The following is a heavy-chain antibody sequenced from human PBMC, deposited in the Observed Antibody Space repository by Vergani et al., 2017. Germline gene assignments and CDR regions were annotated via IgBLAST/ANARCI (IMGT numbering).Heavy chain of an antibody. Sequence: QVQLEESGPGLVKPSETLSLTCTVSGGSFNTYYWSWIRQPPGKGLEWIGYIYYSGSTNYNPSLKSRVTISVDTSKNQFSLKLSSVTAADTAVYYCASSYVRYYYYYMDVWGKGTTVTVSS. J-gene: IGHJ6*03. CDR1: GGSFNTYY. D-gene: IGHD1-26*01. CDR2: IYYSGST. CDR3: ASSYVRYYYYYMDV. V-gene: IGHV4-59*01.